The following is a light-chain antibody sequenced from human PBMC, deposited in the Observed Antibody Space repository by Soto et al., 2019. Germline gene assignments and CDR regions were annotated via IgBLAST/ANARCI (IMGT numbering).Light chain of an antibody. V-gene: IGLV2-14*01. CDR3: SSYTSSNTLL. J-gene: IGLJ2*01. CDR1: SSDVGGYTF. Sequence: QSVLTQPASVSGSPGQSITISCTGTSSDVGGYTFVSWYQQHPGKAPKLMIYHVTNRPSGVSHRFSGSKSGNTASLTISGLQAEDEADYYCSSYTSSNTLLFGGGTKLTVL. CDR2: HVT.